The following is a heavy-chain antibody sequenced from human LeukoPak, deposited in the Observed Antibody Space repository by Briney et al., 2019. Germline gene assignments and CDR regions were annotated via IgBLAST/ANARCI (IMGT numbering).Heavy chain of an antibody. CDR3: ATWGVAGTVSQPYYFDY. CDR1: GYTLTELS. D-gene: IGHD6-19*01. Sequence: ASVKVSCKVSGYTLTELSMHWVRQAPGKGLEWMGGFDPEDSETIYAQKFQGRVTMTEDTSTDTAYMELSSLRSEDTAVYYCATWGVAGTVSQPYYFDYWGQGTLVTVSS. J-gene: IGHJ4*02. CDR2: FDPEDSET. V-gene: IGHV1-24*01.